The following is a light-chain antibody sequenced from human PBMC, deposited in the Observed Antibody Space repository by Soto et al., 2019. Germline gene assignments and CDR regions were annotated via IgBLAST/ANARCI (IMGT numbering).Light chain of an antibody. CDR3: SSYTTSGSLV. V-gene: IGLV2-14*01. CDR1: SSDVGGYNY. Sequence: ALTQPASVSGSPGQSITISCTGTSSDVGGYNYVSWYQQHPGKAPKLMIYDVSNRPSGVSNRFSGSKSGNTASLTISGLQAEDEADYYCSSYTTSGSLVFGGGTQLTVL. CDR2: DVS. J-gene: IGLJ2*01.